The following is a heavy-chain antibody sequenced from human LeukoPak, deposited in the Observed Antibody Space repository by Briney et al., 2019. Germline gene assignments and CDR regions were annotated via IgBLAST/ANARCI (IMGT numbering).Heavy chain of an antibody. J-gene: IGHJ4*02. CDR2: ISCSDTTI. D-gene: IGHD5-12*01. CDR1: GFTFSSYS. V-gene: IGHV3-48*01. CDR3: ARASGSHFDY. Sequence: GESLRLSCAASGFTFSSYSMNWVRQAPGKGLEYISYISCSDTTIYYADSVKGRFTISRDNAKDSLYLQMNSLRVDDTAVYYCARASGSHFDYWGQGTLVTVSS.